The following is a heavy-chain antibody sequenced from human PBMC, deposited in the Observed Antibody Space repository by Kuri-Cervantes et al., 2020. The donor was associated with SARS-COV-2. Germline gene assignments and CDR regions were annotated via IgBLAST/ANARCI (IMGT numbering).Heavy chain of an antibody. CDR3: ARDYFGNWFDP. CDR1: GYTFTGYY. J-gene: IGHJ5*02. V-gene: IGHV1-2*02. Sequence: ASVKVSCKACGYTFTGYYMHWVRQAPGQGLEWMGWINPNSGGTNYAQKFQGRVTMTTDTSTSTVYMELTSLQSDDTAVYYCARDYFGNWFDPWGQGTLVTVSS. D-gene: IGHD2/OR15-2a*01. CDR2: INPNSGGT.